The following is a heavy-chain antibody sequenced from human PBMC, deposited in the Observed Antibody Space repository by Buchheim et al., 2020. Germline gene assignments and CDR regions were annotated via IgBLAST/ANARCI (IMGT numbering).Heavy chain of an antibody. Sequence: QAQLVQSGGEVKKPGASVKVSCKASGYTFTTYGITWVRQAPGQGLEWLGWVSADNGRTNYAEKVQGRVTMTTDTSTSTAYMELTNLTSGDMAVYYCARGSVTVDYWGQGTL. D-gene: IGHD3-22*01. CDR3: ARGSVTVDY. J-gene: IGHJ4*02. CDR2: VSADNGRT. V-gene: IGHV1-18*03. CDR1: GYTFTTYG.